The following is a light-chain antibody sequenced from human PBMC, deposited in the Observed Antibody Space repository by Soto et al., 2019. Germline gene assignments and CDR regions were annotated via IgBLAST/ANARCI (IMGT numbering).Light chain of an antibody. CDR2: GAS. Sequence: EIVLTQSPGTLSLSPGERATLSCRASQSVSSSYLAWYQQKPGQAPRLLIYGASSRATGIPDRFSGSGSGTDFTLTISRLELADFEVFYYQLYGNPPQTFGQGTNVEIK. CDR3: QLYGNPPQT. V-gene: IGKV3-20*01. J-gene: IGKJ1*01. CDR1: QSVSSSY.